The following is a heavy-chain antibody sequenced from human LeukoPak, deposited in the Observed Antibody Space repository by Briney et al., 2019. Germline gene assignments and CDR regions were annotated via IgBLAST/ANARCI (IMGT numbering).Heavy chain of an antibody. D-gene: IGHD6-13*01. CDR1: GLTFSSYS. Sequence: GGSLRLSCAASGLTFSSYSMNWVRQAPGKGQEWVSSISSSSSYIYYADSVKGRFTISRDNAKNSLYLQMNSLRAEDTAVYYCARGPYSSSWYDWFDPWGQGTLVTVSS. CDR3: ARGPYSSSWYDWFDP. V-gene: IGHV3-21*01. CDR2: ISSSSSYI. J-gene: IGHJ5*02.